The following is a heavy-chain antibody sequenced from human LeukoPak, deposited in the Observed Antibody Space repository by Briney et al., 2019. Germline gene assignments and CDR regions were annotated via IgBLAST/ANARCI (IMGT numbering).Heavy chain of an antibody. J-gene: IGHJ6*04. CDR2: ISSSSSYT. CDR1: GFTFSDYY. Sequence: GGSLRLSCAASGFTFSDYYMSWIRQAPGKGLEWVSYISSSSSYTNYADSVKGRFTISRDNAKNSLYLQMNSLRAEDTAVYYCARDLMVRGVMIYYGMDVWGKGTTVTVSS. V-gene: IGHV3-11*06. CDR3: ARDLMVRGVMIYYGMDV. D-gene: IGHD3-10*01.